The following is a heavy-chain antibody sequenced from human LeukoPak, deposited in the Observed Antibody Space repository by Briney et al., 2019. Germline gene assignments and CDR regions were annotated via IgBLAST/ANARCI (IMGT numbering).Heavy chain of an antibody. V-gene: IGHV3-33*01. CDR3: ARRADDAFDI. CDR1: AFSFSSYG. J-gene: IGHJ3*02. CDR2: IWYDGSNR. Sequence: PGTSLRLSCAASAFSFSSYGMHWVRQAPGKGLEWVALIWYDGSNRYYGDSVKGRFTISRDNSKNTLYLQMNSLRAEDTALYYCARRADDAFDIWGQGTVVTVSS.